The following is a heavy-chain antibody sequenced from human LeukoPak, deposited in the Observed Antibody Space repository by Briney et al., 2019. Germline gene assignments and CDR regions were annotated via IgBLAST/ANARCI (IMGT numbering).Heavy chain of an antibody. D-gene: IGHD2-2*01. CDR3: ARGAVVVVPAATWFDP. V-gene: IGHV1-18*01. CDR1: GYTFTSYG. J-gene: IGHJ5*02. Sequence: ASVKVSCKASGYTFTSYGISLVRQAPGQGLEWMGWISAYNGNTNYAQKLQGRVTMTTDTSTSTAYMELRSLRSDDTAVYYCARGAVVVVPAATWFDPWGQGSVVTVSS. CDR2: ISAYNGNT.